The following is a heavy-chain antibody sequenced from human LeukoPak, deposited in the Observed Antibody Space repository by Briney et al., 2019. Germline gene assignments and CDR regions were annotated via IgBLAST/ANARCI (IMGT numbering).Heavy chain of an antibody. Sequence: GGSLRLSCAASGFTFSSYWMTWVRQAPGKGLEWVANIKQDGSEKYYVDSVKGRFAISRDNAKNSLYLQMNSLRAEDTAVYYCASCYYYDSSAVTWGQGTMVTVSS. CDR3: ASCYYYDSSAVT. V-gene: IGHV3-7*01. CDR1: GFTFSSYW. D-gene: IGHD3-22*01. CDR2: IKQDGSEK. J-gene: IGHJ3*01.